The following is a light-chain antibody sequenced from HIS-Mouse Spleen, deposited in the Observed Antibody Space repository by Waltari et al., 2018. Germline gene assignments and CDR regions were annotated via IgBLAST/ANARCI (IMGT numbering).Light chain of an antibody. CDR1: SSDVGGYNY. CDR2: EVS. Sequence: PGQSVTISCTGTSSDVGGYNYVSWYQQHPGKAPKLMIYEVSKRPSGVPDRFSGSKSGNTASLTVSGLQAEDEADYYCSSYAGSNIVVFGGGTKLTVL. V-gene: IGLV2-8*01. CDR3: SSYAGSNIVV. J-gene: IGLJ2*01.